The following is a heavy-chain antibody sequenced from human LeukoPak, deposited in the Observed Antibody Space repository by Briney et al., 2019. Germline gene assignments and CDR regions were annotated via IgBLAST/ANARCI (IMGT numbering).Heavy chain of an antibody. CDR3: ARDIGQLVDY. D-gene: IGHD6-13*01. J-gene: IGHJ4*02. Sequence: GGSLRLSCAASGFTFSSYSMNWVRQAPGKGLEWVSYISSSSSTIYYADSVKGRFTISRDNSKNTLYLQMNSLRAEDTAVYYCARDIGQLVDYWGQGTLVTVSS. CDR1: GFTFSSYS. V-gene: IGHV3-48*01. CDR2: ISSSSSTI.